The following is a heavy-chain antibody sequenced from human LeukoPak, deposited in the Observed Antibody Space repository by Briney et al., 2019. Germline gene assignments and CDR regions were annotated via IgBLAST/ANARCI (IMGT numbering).Heavy chain of an antibody. D-gene: IGHD4-23*01. J-gene: IGHJ4*02. CDR3: ARDPTTVVTLPYYFDF. Sequence: SETLSLTCAVYGGSFTGYHWNWIRQSPQRGLEWIGEINHRGDPHSNPSLESRLTISVDTSKNQFSLTLRSVTAADTAVYYCARDPTTVVTLPYYFDFWGQGTPVTVSS. CDR1: GGSFTGYH. V-gene: IGHV4-34*01. CDR2: INHRGDP.